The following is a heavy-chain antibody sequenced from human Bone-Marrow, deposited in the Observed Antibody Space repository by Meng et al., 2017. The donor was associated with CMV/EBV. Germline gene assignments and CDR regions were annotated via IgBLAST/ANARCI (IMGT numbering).Heavy chain of an antibody. CDR3: ARDYVGATYYYYYYGMDV. CDR1: GGSISSSSYY. D-gene: IGHD1-26*01. J-gene: IGHJ6*02. Sequence: GSLRLSCTVSGGSISSSSYYWGWIRQPPGKGLEWIGSIYYSGSTYYNPSLKSRVTISVDTSKNQFSLKLSSVTAADTAVYYCARDYVGATYYYYYYGMDVWGQGTTVTVSS. V-gene: IGHV4-39*02. CDR2: IYYSGST.